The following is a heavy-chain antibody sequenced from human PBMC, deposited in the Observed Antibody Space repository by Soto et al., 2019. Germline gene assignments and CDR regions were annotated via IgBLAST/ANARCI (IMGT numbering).Heavy chain of an antibody. V-gene: IGHV1-18*01. D-gene: IGHD2-15*01. CDR1: GYTFTSYG. CDR2: ISAYNGNT. CDR3: ARDYPYCSGGSCYRDDAFDI. J-gene: IGHJ3*02. Sequence: QVQLVQSGAEVKKPGASVKVSCKASGYTFTSYGISWVRQAPGQGLEWMGWISAYNGNTNYAQKLQGRVTMTTDTSTRTAYMELRSLRSDDTAVYYCARDYPYCSGGSCYRDDAFDIWGQGTMVTVSS.